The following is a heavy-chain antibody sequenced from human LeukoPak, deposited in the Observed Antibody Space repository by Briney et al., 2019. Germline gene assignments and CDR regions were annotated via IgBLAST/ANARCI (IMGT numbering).Heavy chain of an antibody. CDR3: ARVLQNYYYLDV. Sequence: TASETLSLTCTVSGGSISSHYWSWVRQPPGKGPVWIGNIYDSENTHYKSSLKSRVTISVDTSKNQFSLRLSSVTAADTAVYYCARVLQNYYYLDVWGKGTTVTVSS. D-gene: IGHD3-3*01. J-gene: IGHJ6*03. CDR2: IYDSENT. V-gene: IGHV4-59*11. CDR1: GGSISSHY.